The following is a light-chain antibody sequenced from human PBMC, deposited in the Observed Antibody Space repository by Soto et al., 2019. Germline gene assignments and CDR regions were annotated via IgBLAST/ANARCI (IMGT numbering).Light chain of an antibody. CDR3: QQSYSTPYT. Sequence: EIQMTQSPSSLSASVGDRVTITCRASQSISSYLNWYQQKPGKAPKLLIYAASSLQSGVPSRFSGSGSWTYFTLTISSLQPEDFATYYCQQSYSTPYTFGQGTKLEIK. J-gene: IGKJ2*01. V-gene: IGKV1-39*01. CDR2: AAS. CDR1: QSISSY.